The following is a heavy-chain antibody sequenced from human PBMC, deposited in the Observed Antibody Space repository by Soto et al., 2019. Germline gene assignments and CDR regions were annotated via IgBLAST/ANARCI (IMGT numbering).Heavy chain of an antibody. D-gene: IGHD2-15*01. CDR3: ARDLGYALPDY. V-gene: IGHV1-3*05. CDR2: VNAGNGNT. Sequence: QVQLVQSGAEEKKPGASVKVSCKASGYTFTSYAMHWVRQAPGQRLEWMGWVNAGNGNTKYSQKFQGRVTITRDTSASTAYMELSSLRSEDTAVYYCARDLGYALPDYWGQGTLVTVSS. J-gene: IGHJ4*02. CDR1: GYTFTSYA.